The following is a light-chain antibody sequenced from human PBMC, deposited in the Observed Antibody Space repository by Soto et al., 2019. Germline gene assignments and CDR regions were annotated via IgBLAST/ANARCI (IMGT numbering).Light chain of an antibody. CDR1: SGHRSYA. V-gene: IGLV4-69*01. CDR2: LNSDGSH. Sequence: QLVLTQSPSASASLGAWVKLTCTLSSGHRSYAIAWHQQQPEKGPRYLMKLNSDGSHSKGDGIPDRFPGSSSGAERYLTISSLQSEDEADYYCQTWGSGIHVLFGGGTKLTVL. J-gene: IGLJ2*01. CDR3: QTWGSGIHVL.